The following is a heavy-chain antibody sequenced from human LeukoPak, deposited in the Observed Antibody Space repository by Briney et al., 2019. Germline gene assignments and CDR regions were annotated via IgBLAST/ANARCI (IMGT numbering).Heavy chain of an antibody. CDR2: IYTSGST. CDR3: ARDSYYGSGSDINWFDP. J-gene: IGHJ5*02. Sequence: SETLSLTCTASGGSISSYYWSWIRQPAGKGLERIGRIYTSGSTNYNPSLKSRVTMSVDTSKNQFSLKLSSVTAADTAVYYCARDSYYGSGSDINWFDPWGQGTLVTVSS. V-gene: IGHV4-4*07. CDR1: GGSISSYY. D-gene: IGHD3-10*01.